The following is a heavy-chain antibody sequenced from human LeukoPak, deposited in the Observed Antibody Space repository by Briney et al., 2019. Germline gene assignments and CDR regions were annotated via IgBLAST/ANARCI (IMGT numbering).Heavy chain of an antibody. CDR3: ARDFGDTGYDRGWFDP. V-gene: IGHV3-33*01. CDR1: GFTFSNYG. CDR2: IWYDGSNK. Sequence: GGSLRLSCVASGFTFSNYGMHWVRQAPGKGLEWVAVIWYDGSNKYYIESVEGRFTISRDNPMNTVYLQMDSPRAEDTAVYYCARDFGDTGYDRGWFDPWGQGTLVTVSS. J-gene: IGHJ5*02. D-gene: IGHD5-12*01.